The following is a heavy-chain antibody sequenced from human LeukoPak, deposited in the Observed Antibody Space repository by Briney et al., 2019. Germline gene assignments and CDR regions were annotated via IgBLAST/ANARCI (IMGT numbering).Heavy chain of an antibody. CDR2: IYYSGST. D-gene: IGHD1-14*01. Sequence: PSETLSLTCTVSGGSISSSSYYWGWIRQPPGKGLEWIGSIYYSGSTYYNPSLKSRVTISVDTSKNQFPLKLSSVTAADTAVYYCALRTRAFDIWGQGTMVTVSS. J-gene: IGHJ3*02. CDR1: GGSISSSSYY. V-gene: IGHV4-39*06. CDR3: ALRTRAFDI.